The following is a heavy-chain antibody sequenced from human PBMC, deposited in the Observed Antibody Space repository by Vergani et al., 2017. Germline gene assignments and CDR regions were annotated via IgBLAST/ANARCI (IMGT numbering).Heavy chain of an antibody. J-gene: IGHJ3*02. D-gene: IGHD3-10*01. CDR3: AREKGKGWFGEFGAFDI. V-gene: IGHV3-NL1*01. Sequence: VQLLESGGGLVQPGGSLRLSCAASGFTFSSYGMHWVRQAPGKGLEWVSVIYSGGSTYYADSVKGRFTISRDNSKNTLYLQMNSLRAEDTAVYYCAREKGKGWFGEFGAFDIWGQGTMVTVSS. CDR2: IYSGGST. CDR1: GFTFSSYG.